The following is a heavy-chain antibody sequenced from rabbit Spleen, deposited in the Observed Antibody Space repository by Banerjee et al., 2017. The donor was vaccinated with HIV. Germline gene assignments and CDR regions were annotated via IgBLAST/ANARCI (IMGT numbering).Heavy chain of an antibody. CDR2: NYAVTSGST. Sequence: QQQLEESGGGLVKPEGSLTLTCTASGFSFSFNYYMCWVRQAPGKGLEWIACNYAVTSGSTYYASWAKGRFTVSRTSSTTVALQMTSLTVADTATYFCARDTGSSFSSYGMDLWGQGTLVTVS. CDR3: ARDTGSSFSSYGMDL. D-gene: IGHD8-1*01. V-gene: IGHV1S45*01. J-gene: IGHJ3*01. CDR1: GFSFSFNYY.